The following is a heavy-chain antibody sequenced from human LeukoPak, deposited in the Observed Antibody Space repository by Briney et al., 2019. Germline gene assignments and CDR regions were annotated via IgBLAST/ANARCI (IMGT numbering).Heavy chain of an antibody. CDR3: ARQGSGGRSFDV. J-gene: IGHJ3*01. V-gene: IGHV4-59*08. CDR2: MYNSGST. CDR1: GGSISTYY. D-gene: IGHD1-26*01. Sequence: SETLSLTRTVSGGSISTYYWSWIRQPPGKGLEWIGYMYNSGSTNYNPSLKSRVTISIDTSKNQVSLRLSSVTAADTAVYYCARQGSGGRSFDVWGQGTMVTVSS.